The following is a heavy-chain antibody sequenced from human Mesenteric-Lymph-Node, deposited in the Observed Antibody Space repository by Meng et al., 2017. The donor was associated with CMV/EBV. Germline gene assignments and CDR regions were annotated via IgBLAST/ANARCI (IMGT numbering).Heavy chain of an antibody. CDR2: INHSGFT. CDR1: GGSFSSYC. V-gene: IGHV4-34*01. CDR3: ARHPRWVVVPAARYYYYGMDV. Sequence: SETLSLTCAVYGGSFSSYCWSWIRQPPGKGLEWIGEINHSGFTNYNPSLKSRVTMSVDTSKNQFSLKLSSVTAADTAVYYCARHPRWVVVPAARYYYYGMDVWGQGTTVTVSS. J-gene: IGHJ6*02. D-gene: IGHD2-2*01.